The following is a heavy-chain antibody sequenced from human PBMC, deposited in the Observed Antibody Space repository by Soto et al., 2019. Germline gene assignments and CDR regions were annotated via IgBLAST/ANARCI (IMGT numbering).Heavy chain of an antibody. V-gene: IGHV3-7*01. D-gene: IGHD5-18*01. CDR3: ARAAGGYGYGFSVFVF. CDR2: IKQDGSEK. CDR1: GFTCSSYW. J-gene: IGHJ3*01. Sequence: GGSLRLSCAASGFTCSSYWMSWVRQAPGKGLEWVANIKQDGSEKYYVDSVKSRFTISRDNAKNSLYLQMNSLRAEDTAVYYCARAAGGYGYGFSVFVFWGQGTMVTVSS.